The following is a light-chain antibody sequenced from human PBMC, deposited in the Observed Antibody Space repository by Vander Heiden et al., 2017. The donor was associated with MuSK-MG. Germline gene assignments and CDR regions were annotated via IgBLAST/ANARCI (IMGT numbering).Light chain of an antibody. CDR2: DVV. CDR3: SSHTTSATMV. J-gene: IGLJ3*02. Sequence: QSALTQPPPVSGSPGQSVPISCTGSNSDVGHSQSVSWYQQSPGTVPKVVIYDVVNRPSGVPDRFSGSKSGNTASLTISGLQAEDEADYYCSSHTTSATMVFGGGTRVTVL. V-gene: IGLV2-18*02. CDR1: NSDVGHSQS.